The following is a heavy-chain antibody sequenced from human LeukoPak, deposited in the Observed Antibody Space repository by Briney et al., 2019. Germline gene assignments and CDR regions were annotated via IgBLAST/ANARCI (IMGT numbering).Heavy chain of an antibody. CDR1: GGSISSGDYY. Sequence: SQTLSLTCTVSGGSISSGDYYWSWIRQPPVKGLEWIGYIYYSGSTYYNPSLKSRVTISVDTSKNQFSLKLSSVTAADTAVYYCARELPTFEYFDYWGQGTLVTVSS. CDR3: ARELPTFEYFDY. D-gene: IGHD6-6*01. J-gene: IGHJ4*02. V-gene: IGHV4-30-4*08. CDR2: IYYSGST.